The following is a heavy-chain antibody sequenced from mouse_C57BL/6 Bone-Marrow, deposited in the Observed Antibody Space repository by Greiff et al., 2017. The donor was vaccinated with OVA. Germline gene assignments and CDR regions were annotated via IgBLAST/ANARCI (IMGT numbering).Heavy chain of an antibody. CDR2: IDPSDSYT. CDR3: ARSPDGYSDY. J-gene: IGHJ2*01. Sequence: QVQLQQPGAELVRPGTSVKLSCKASGYTFTSYWMHWVKQRPGQGLEWIGVIDPSDSYTNYNQKFKGKATLTVDTSSSTAYMQLSSLTSEDSAVYYCARSPDGYSDYWGQGNTLTVSA. CDR1: GYTFTSYW. V-gene: IGHV1-59*01. D-gene: IGHD2-3*01.